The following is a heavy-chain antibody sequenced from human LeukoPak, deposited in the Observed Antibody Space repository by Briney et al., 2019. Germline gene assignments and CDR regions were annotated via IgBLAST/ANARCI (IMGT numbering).Heavy chain of an antibody. V-gene: IGHV3-33*06. CDR2: LWYDGSLK. Sequence: PGTSLRLSCAASGFTFSSYGMHWVRQAPGKGLEWVAVLWYDGSLKYSADSVKGLFTISRDNSKNTLYLQMSSLRAVDTAVYYCVKDNEAGGSPFDRWGQGTLVTVSS. D-gene: IGHD1-1*01. J-gene: IGHJ4*02. CDR1: GFTFSSYG. CDR3: VKDNEAGGSPFDR.